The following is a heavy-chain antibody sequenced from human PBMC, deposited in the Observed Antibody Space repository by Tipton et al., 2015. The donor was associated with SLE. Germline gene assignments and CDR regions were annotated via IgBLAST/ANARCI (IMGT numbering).Heavy chain of an antibody. D-gene: IGHD2-21*01. CDR2: VSAYNGDT. CDR1: GYTFTSYG. J-gene: IGHJ4*02. CDR3: ARDATYSSNFDY. Sequence: QLVQSGAEVKKPGASVKVSCKASGYTFTSYGINWVRQAPGQGLEWVGWVSAYNGDTNYAQKLQGRVTMTTDTSKSTAYMELMRLRSDDTAVYYCARDATYSSNFDYWGQGTLVTVSS. V-gene: IGHV1-18*01.